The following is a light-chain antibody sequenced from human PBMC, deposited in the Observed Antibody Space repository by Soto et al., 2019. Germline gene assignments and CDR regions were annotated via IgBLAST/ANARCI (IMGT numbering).Light chain of an antibody. CDR2: EVT. CDR1: SSDVGAYKY. Sequence: QSALTQPPSASGSPGQSVTISCTGTSSDVGAYKYVSWYQQYPGKAPKPMIYEVTKRPSGVPDRFSGSKSGNTASLTVSGLQAEDEADYYRTSYVGNDIWVFGGGTKVTVL. V-gene: IGLV2-8*01. J-gene: IGLJ3*02. CDR3: TSYVGNDIWV.